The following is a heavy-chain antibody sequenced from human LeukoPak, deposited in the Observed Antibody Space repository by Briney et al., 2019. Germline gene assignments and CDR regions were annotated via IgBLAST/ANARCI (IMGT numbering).Heavy chain of an antibody. Sequence: GGSLRLSCAASGFTFSTYSMNWVRQAPGKGLEWVSYISSSSSTIYYADSVKGRFTISRDNAKNSLYLQMNSMRAEDTAVYYCAKDQAFDYYDSSGYYAEGDAFDIWGQGTMVTVSS. CDR3: AKDQAFDYYDSSGYYAEGDAFDI. V-gene: IGHV3-48*04. CDR2: ISSSSSTI. J-gene: IGHJ3*02. D-gene: IGHD3-22*01. CDR1: GFTFSTYS.